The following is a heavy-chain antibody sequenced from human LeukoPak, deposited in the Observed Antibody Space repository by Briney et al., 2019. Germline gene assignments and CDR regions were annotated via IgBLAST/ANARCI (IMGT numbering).Heavy chain of an antibody. V-gene: IGHV1-2*02. CDR1: GYTFTGYY. CDR2: INPNSGGT. Sequence: ASVKVSCKASGYTFTGYYMHWVRQAPGQGLEWMGWINPNSGGTNYAQKFQGRVTMTRDTSISTAYMELSRLRSDDTAVYYCARLLWFGEQPPDYWGQGTLVTVSS. CDR3: ARLLWFGEQPPDY. D-gene: IGHD3-10*01. J-gene: IGHJ4*02.